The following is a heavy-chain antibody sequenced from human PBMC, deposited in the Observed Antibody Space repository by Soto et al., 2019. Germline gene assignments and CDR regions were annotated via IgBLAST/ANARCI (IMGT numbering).Heavy chain of an antibody. Sequence: LSLTCTVSGGSINIGGYYWSWIRQHPGKGLEWIGYIYYSGSTFYNPSLKSRVTISFDTSKNQLSLKLNSVTAADTAVYYCARTAWHFFDYWGQGTLVTVSS. V-gene: IGHV4-31*03. CDR2: IYYSGST. CDR3: ARTAWHFFDY. D-gene: IGHD3-3*02. J-gene: IGHJ4*02. CDR1: GGSINIGGYY.